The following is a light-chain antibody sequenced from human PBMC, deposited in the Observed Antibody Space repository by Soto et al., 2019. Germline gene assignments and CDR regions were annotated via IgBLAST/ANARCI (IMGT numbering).Light chain of an antibody. CDR3: HHYGSSPPIT. V-gene: IGKV3-20*01. CDR1: QSISSTY. Sequence: EIVLTQSPGTLSLSPGERATLSCRASQSISSTYLAWYQQKPGQAPRLLMSGASSRVTGIPDRFSGSGSGTDFTLTISRLEPEDFAVYYCHHYGSSPPITFGQGTRLEIK. J-gene: IGKJ5*01. CDR2: GAS.